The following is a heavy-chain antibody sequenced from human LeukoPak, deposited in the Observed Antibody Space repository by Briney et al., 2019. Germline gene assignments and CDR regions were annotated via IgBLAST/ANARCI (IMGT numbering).Heavy chain of an antibody. D-gene: IGHD4-17*01. V-gene: IGHV4-38-2*01. CDR3: ARSGWDGDYGRRYYYYMDV. Sequence: SETLSLTCAVSGYSIISGYYWGWIRQPPGKGLEWIGSIYHSGSTYYNPSLKSRVTISVDTSKNQFCLKLSSVTAADTAVYYCARSGWDGDYGRRYYYYMDVLGKGTTVTVSS. CDR2: IYHSGST. CDR1: GYSIISGYY. J-gene: IGHJ6*03.